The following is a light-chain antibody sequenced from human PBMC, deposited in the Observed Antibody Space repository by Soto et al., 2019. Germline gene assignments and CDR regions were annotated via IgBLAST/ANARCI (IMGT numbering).Light chain of an antibody. J-gene: IGKJ4*01. V-gene: IGKV3-15*01. Sequence: IVMTQSPATLSVSPGERVTLSCRASQGVGSTLAWYRQQPGQAPRLLIYDAYIRATGVPARFSGSGSGTEFTLTISSLQSEDFAVYYCQHYKTWPLAFGGGTKVDIK. CDR2: DAY. CDR3: QHYKTWPLA. CDR1: QGVGST.